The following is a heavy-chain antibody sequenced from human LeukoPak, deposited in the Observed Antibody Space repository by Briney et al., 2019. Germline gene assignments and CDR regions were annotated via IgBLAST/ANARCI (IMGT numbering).Heavy chain of an antibody. V-gene: IGHV3-33*01. J-gene: IGHJ3*02. CDR1: GFTLSNSG. CDR2: IWSDGSTK. CDR3: ARDSGGSPFDI. D-gene: IGHD1-26*01. Sequence: GRPLRLSCAASGFTLSNSGMHWVRQAPVKGLEWVAVIWSDGSTKDYADSVKGRFTIYRDNSKNTLYLQMNSLKAEDTAVYYCARDSGGSPFDIWGQGTMVTVSS.